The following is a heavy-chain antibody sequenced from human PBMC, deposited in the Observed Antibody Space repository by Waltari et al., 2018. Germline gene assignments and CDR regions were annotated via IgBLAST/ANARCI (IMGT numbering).Heavy chain of an antibody. CDR3: ARDSFGLWSDLQY. V-gene: IGHV3-33*01. J-gene: IGHJ4*02. CDR2: IWHDGSNR. Sequence: QVQLVESGGGVVQPGRSLRLSCAASGFPFSNYGMHWVRRAPGKGLEWVAVIWHDGSNRYYGDSVMGRFTISRDNSRNTLYLQMNSLRAEDTAVYYCARDSFGLWSDLQYWGQGTLVTVSS. D-gene: IGHD1-1*01. CDR1: GFPFSNYG.